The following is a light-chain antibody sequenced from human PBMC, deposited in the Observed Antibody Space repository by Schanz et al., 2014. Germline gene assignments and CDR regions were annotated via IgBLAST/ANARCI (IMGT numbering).Light chain of an antibody. Sequence: ETVMTQSPATLSVSPGDRATLSCRASESVNVNLAWYQQKPGQAPRLLIYGASTRATAFPARFSGSGSGTDFTLTISRLEPEDFAVYYCQQYGSSPQTFGQGTKLEIK. CDR3: QQYGSSPQT. CDR1: ESVNVN. V-gene: IGKV3-15*01. CDR2: GAS. J-gene: IGKJ2*01.